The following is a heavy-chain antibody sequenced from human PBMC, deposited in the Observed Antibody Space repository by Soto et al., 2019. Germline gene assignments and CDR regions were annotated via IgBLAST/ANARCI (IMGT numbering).Heavy chain of an antibody. CDR1: GCSISGFY. D-gene: IGHD6-19*01. V-gene: IGHV4-59*08. J-gene: IGHJ4*02. CDR3: GRHVGRWGWDH. Sequence: QVQLRESGPGLAKPSETLALTCTVSGCSISGFYRCWIRQPPGKGLEWMGDIHYTGGTNYDPSMRGRVTISIETSKNQFSFRLTSVTVADTAAYYGGRHVGRWGWDHRRQGALVTVAS. CDR2: IHYTGGT.